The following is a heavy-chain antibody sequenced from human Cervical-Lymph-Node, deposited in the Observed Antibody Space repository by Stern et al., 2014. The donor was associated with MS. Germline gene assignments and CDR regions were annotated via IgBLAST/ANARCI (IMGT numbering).Heavy chain of an antibody. V-gene: IGHV2-5*02. CDR3: ARGNSTGYYRDWFDP. Sequence: SGPTLVKPTQTLTLTCTFSGFSLSASGVSVGWIRQPPGKALEGLALISWDDDKRYSPSLKSRLTITKDTSNNQVVLTMTNMDPVDTATFYCARGNSTGYYRDWFDPWGQGTLVTVSS. CDR1: GFSLSASGVS. D-gene: IGHD6-19*01. J-gene: IGHJ5*02. CDR2: ISWDDDK.